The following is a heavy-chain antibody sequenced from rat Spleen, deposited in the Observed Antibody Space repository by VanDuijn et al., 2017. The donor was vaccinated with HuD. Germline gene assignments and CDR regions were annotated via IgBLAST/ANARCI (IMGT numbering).Heavy chain of an antibody. CDR2: INSAGST. Sequence: EVQLQESGPGLVKPSQSLSLTCSVTGYSITSSYRWNWIRKFPGNKLEWMGYINSAGSTNYNPPLKSQISITRYTSKNQFFLQLTSVTTEDTATYYCARSFSYVMDVWGQGASVTVSS. J-gene: IGHJ4*01. CDR3: ARSFSYVMDV. CDR1: GYSITSSYR. V-gene: IGHV3-3*01.